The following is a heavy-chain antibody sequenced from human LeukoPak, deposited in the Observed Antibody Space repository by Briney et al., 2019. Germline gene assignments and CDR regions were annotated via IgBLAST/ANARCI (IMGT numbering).Heavy chain of an antibody. D-gene: IGHD6-19*01. CDR2: ISAYNGHT. CDR3: ARHAAWYSSGWYLGH. J-gene: IGHJ4*02. Sequence: VASVKVSCKTSGYTFTTYGISWVRQAPGQGLEWMGWISAYNGHTTYAQKFQGRVTMTTDTSTSTAHMELRSLRSDDTAVYYCARHAAWYSSGWYLGHWGQGTLVTVSS. V-gene: IGHV1-18*01. CDR1: GYTFTTYG.